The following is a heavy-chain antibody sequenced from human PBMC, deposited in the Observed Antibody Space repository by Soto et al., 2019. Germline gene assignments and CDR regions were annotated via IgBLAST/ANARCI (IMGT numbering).Heavy chain of an antibody. V-gene: IGHV3-30*03. J-gene: IGHJ4*02. CDR1: GFTFSSYG. D-gene: IGHD3-16*01. Sequence: QVQLVESGGGVVQPGRSLRLSCAASGFTFSSYGMHWVRQAPGKGLEWVAVISYDGSNKYYADSVKGRFTISRDNSKNMQYLQMNSQRAAVTAVENCARERHQHCFDYCQTDDWGQGTLVTVSS. CDR3: ARERHQHCFDYCQTDD. CDR2: ISYDGSNK.